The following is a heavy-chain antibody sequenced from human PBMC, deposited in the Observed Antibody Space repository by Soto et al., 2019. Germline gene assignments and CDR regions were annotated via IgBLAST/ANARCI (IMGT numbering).Heavy chain of an antibody. CDR1: GHSFTTYW. CDR3: TXDLDYGGNSDTIDI. Sequence: EAQLVQSGAEVKKPGESLKISCEDSGHSFTTYWIAWVRQMPGKGLEWMGIIYPGDSRTTYSPSFQRQVIISADKSISTAYLQWSSLXASDTAMYYCTXDLDYGGNSDTIDIWGPXTMV. J-gene: IGHJ3*02. CDR2: IYPGDSRT. V-gene: IGHV5-51*03. D-gene: IGHD4-17*01.